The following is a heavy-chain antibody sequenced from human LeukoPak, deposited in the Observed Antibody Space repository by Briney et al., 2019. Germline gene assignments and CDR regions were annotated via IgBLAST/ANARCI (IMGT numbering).Heavy chain of an antibody. CDR1: GGSICSSSYY. V-gene: IGHV4-39*07. J-gene: IGHJ3*02. Sequence: PSETLSLTCIVPGGSICSSSYYCGWIRQPPRSGLEWLGCIYYSGSTYYNPSLKSRVTISVDTSKNQFFLKLSSVTAADTAVYYCARARITMVRGVTQRNDAFDIWGQGTMVTVSS. D-gene: IGHD3-10*01. CDR3: ARARITMVRGVTQRNDAFDI. CDR2: IYYSGST.